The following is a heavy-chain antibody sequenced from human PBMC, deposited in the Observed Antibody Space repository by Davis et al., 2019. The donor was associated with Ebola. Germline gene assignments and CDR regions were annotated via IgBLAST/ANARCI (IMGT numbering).Heavy chain of an antibody. D-gene: IGHD3-3*01. CDR1: GGSISSYY. V-gene: IGHV4-59*01. J-gene: IGHJ6*04. CDR2: IYYSGST. CDR3: ARDRITIFGVVPGMDV. Sequence: PSETLSLTCTVSGGSISSYYWSWIRQPPGKGLEWIGYIYYSGSTNYNPSLKSRVTISVDTSKNQFSLKLSSVTAADTAVYYCARDRITIFGVVPGMDVWGKGTTVTVSS.